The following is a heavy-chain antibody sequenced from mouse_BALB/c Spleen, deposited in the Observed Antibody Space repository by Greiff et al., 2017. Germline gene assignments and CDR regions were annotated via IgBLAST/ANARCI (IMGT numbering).Heavy chain of an antibody. J-gene: IGHJ2*01. D-gene: IGHD1-1*01. CDR2: INPNNGGT. V-gene: IGHV1-18*01. CDR3: ARSAVVAYYFDY. CDR1: GYSFTDYN. Sequence: VQLQQSGPELVKPGASVKVSCKASGYSFTDYNMYWVKQSHGKSLEWIGDINPNNGGTIYNQKFKGKATLTVDKSSSTAYMELRSLTSEDTAVYYCARSAVVAYYFDYWGQGTTLTVSS.